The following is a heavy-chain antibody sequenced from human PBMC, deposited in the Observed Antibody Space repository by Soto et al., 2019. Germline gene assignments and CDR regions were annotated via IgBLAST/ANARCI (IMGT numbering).Heavy chain of an antibody. D-gene: IGHD2-2*01. Sequence: SETLSLTCTVSGGSISSSSYYWGWIRQPPGKGLEWIGYIYYSGSTYYNPSLKSRVTISVDTSKNQSSLKLSSVTAADTAVYYCARDGSVVPAALGGGWFDPWGQGTLVTVSS. CDR2: IYYSGST. CDR3: ARDGSVVPAALGGGWFDP. V-gene: IGHV4-31*03. J-gene: IGHJ5*02. CDR1: GGSISSSSYY.